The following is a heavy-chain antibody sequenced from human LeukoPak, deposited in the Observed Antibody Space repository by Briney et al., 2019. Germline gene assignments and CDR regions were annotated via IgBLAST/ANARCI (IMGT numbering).Heavy chain of an antibody. J-gene: IGHJ4*02. CDR2: IYYSGST. D-gene: IGHD3-3*01. CDR3: AREIFGVVHFDY. Sequence: SQTLSLTCTVSDGSISSGAYFWSWIRQHPGKGLEWIGYIYYSGSTYYNPSLKSRVTISVDTSKNQFSLKLSSVTAADTAVYYCAREIFGVVHFDYWGQGTLVTVSS. CDR1: DGSISSGAYF. V-gene: IGHV4-31*03.